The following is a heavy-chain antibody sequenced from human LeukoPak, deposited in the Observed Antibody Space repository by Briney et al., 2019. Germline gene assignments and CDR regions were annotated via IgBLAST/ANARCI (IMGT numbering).Heavy chain of an antibody. J-gene: IGHJ4*02. CDR1: GYTFTGYG. CDR2: ISGYNGNT. V-gene: IGHV1-18*01. CDR3: ARDLKRGYSSGRYSWGTGSSNDY. Sequence: GASVKVSCKASGYTFTGYGISWVRQAPGQGLEWMGWISGYNGNTNYAQKLQGRVTMTTDTSTSTAYMELRSLRSDDTAVYYCARDLKRGYSSGRYSWGTGSSNDYWGQGTLVTVSS. D-gene: IGHD6-19*01.